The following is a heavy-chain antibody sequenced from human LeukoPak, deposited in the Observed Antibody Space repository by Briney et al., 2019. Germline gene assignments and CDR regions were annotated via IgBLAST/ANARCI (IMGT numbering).Heavy chain of an antibody. Sequence: GGSLRLSCAASGFTFSSYGMHWVRQAPGKGLEWVAVISYDGSNKYYADSVKGRFTISRDNSKNTLYLQMNSLRAEDTAVYYCANGRLGELSSPLIYWGQGTLVTVSS. D-gene: IGHD3-16*02. V-gene: IGHV3-30*18. CDR3: ANGRLGELSSPLIY. CDR1: GFTFSSYG. J-gene: IGHJ4*02. CDR2: ISYDGSNK.